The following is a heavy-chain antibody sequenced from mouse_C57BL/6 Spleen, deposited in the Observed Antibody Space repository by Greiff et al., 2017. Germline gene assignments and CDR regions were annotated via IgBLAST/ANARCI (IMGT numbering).Heavy chain of an antibody. V-gene: IGHV1-82*01. CDR3: AIQFAY. CDR1: GYAFSSSW. CDR2: IYPGDGDT. Sequence: VQLQQSGPELVKPGASVKISCKASGYAFSSSWMNWVKQRPGKGLEWLGRIYPGDGDTNYNGKFKGKATLTADKSSSTAYMQLSGLSSVDSAVYFCAIQFAYWGQGTLVTVSA. J-gene: IGHJ3*01.